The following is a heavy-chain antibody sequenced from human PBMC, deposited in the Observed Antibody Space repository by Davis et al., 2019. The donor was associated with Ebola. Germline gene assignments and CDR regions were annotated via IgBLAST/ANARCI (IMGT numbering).Heavy chain of an antibody. D-gene: IGHD3-10*01. CDR1: GFSISNDA. V-gene: IGHV3-48*02. CDR3: ARRGYSHYGMDV. J-gene: IGHJ6*02. CDR2: LSGDSRTI. Sequence: PGGSLRLSCAASGFSISNDAMNWVRQAPGKGLEWVSYLSGDSRTIHYADTVTGRFTISRDSVKNSLYLHMNSLRDEDTAIYYCARRGYSHYGMDVWGQGTTVAVSS.